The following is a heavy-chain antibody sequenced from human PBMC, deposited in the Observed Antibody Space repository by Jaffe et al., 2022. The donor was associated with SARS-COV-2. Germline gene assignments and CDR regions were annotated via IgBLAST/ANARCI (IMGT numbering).Heavy chain of an antibody. J-gene: IGHJ4*02. CDR3: ARMRGITNGYYFDY. D-gene: IGHD1-20*01. CDR1: GYSISSGYY. CDR2: IYHSGST. Sequence: QVQLQESGPGLVKPSETLSLTCTVSGYSISSGYYWGWIRQPPGKGLEWIGSIYHSGSTYYNPSLKSRVTISVDTSKNQFSLKLSSVTAADTAVYYCARMRGITNGYYFDYWGQGTLVTVSS. V-gene: IGHV4-38-2*02.